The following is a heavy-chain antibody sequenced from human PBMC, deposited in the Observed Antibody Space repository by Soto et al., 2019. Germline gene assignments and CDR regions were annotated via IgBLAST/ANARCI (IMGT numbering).Heavy chain of an antibody. V-gene: IGHV4-30-4*01. CDR3: ARGKAFPVGGMDV. J-gene: IGHJ6*02. Sequence: SETLSLTCTVSGGSISSGDYYWSWIRQPPGKGLEWIGYIYYSGSTYYNPSLKSRVTISVDTSKNQFSLKLTSVTAADTAVYYCARGKAFPVGGMDVWGQGTTVTVSS. CDR2: IYYSGST. CDR1: GGSISSGDYY.